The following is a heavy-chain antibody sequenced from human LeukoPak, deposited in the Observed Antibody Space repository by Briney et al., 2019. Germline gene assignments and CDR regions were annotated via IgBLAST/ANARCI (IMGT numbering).Heavy chain of an antibody. D-gene: IGHD6-6*01. J-gene: IGHJ6*02. V-gene: IGHV1-69*13. Sequence: GASVKVSCKASGGTFSSYGISWVRQAPGQGIEWMGGIIPIFGTANYAQKFQGRVTITADESTGTAYMELSSLRSEDTAVYYCARPYSSSSYYYGMDVWGQGTTVTVSS. CDR2: IIPIFGTA. CDR1: GGTFSSYG. CDR3: ARPYSSSSYYYGMDV.